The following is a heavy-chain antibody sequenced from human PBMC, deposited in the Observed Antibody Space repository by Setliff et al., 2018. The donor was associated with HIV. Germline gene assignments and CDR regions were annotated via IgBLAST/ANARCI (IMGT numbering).Heavy chain of an antibody. D-gene: IGHD3-10*01. CDR2: ISPDSGDT. CDR3: ARDAGAPGRGNPLDY. J-gene: IGHJ4*02. V-gene: IGHV1-2*02. Sequence: ASVKVSCKASGGTFSTYGLSWVRQAPGQGVEWVGKISPDSGDTFYAQKFQGRVTLTRDTSITTAYMELSTLRDDDTAVYYCARDAGAPGRGNPLDYWGQGTLVTVSS. CDR1: GGTFSTYG.